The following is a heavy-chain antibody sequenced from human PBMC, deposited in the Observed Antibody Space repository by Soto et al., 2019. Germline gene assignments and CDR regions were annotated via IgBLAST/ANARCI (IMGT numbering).Heavy chain of an antibody. CDR1: SGSISSSNW. J-gene: IGHJ6*03. CDR3: ARGGYRQNYYYYMDV. CDR2: IYHSGST. D-gene: IGHD6-25*01. Sequence: QVQLQESGPGLVKPSGTLSLTCAVSSGSISSSNWWSWVRQPPGKGLEWIGEIYHSGSTNYNPSLKSRVTIAVDKSKNQFSLKLSSVTAADTAVYYCARGGYRQNYYYYMDVWGKGTTVTVSS. V-gene: IGHV4-4*02.